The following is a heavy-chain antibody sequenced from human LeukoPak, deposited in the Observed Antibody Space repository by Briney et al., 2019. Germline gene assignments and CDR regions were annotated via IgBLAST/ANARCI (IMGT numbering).Heavy chain of an antibody. Sequence: GASVKVSCKASGYTFTGYYMHWVRQAPGQGLEWMGWINPNSGGTNYAQKFQGRVTMTRDTSISTAYMELSRLRSDDTAVYYCARDLTGVGAYPAVDYWGQGTLVTVSS. D-gene: IGHD1-26*01. CDR2: INPNSGGT. V-gene: IGHV1-2*02. CDR3: ARDLTGVGAYPAVDY. CDR1: GYTFTGYY. J-gene: IGHJ4*02.